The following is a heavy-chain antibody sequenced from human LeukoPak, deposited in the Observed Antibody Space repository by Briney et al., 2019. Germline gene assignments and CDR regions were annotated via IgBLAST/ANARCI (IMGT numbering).Heavy chain of an antibody. CDR3: AKDARAVARNWFDP. CDR1: GFTFSSYW. J-gene: IGHJ5*02. D-gene: IGHD6-19*01. Sequence: GGSLRLSCAASGFTFSSYWMHWVRQAPGKGLVWVSRINSDGSSTSYADSVKGRFTISRDNAKNTLYLQMNSLRAEDTAVYYCAKDARAVARNWFDPWGQGTLVTISS. V-gene: IGHV3-74*01. CDR2: INSDGSST.